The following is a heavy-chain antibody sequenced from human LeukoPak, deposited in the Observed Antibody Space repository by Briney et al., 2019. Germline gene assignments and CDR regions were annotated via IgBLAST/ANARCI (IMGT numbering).Heavy chain of an antibody. CDR1: GGSFSGYY. Sequence: SSETLSLTCAVYGGSFSGYYWSWIRQPPGKGLEWIGEINHSGSTNYNPSLKSRVTISVDTSKNQFSLKLSSVTAADTAVYYCARRDWGEVDVWGKGTTVTISS. CDR2: INHSGST. V-gene: IGHV4-34*01. D-gene: IGHD7-27*01. J-gene: IGHJ6*04. CDR3: ARRDWGEVDV.